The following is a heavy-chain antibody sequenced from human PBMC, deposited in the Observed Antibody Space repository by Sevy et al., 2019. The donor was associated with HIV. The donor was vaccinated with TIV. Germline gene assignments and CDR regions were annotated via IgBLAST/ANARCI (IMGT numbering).Heavy chain of an antibody. V-gene: IGHV4-34*01. J-gene: IGHJ4*02. D-gene: IGHD1-26*01. CDR2: INHSGST. CDR1: GGSFSGYY. CDR3: ARGWEGATPYFGY. Sequence: SETLSLTCAVYGGSFSGYYWSWIRQPPGKGLEWIGEINHSGSTNYNPSLKSRVTISVDTSKNQFSLKLSSVTAADTAVYYCARGWEGATPYFGYWGQGTLVTVSS.